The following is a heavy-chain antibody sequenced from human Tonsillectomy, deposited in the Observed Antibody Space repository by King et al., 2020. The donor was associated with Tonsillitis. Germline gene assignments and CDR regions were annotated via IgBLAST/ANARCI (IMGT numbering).Heavy chain of an antibody. J-gene: IGHJ4*02. CDR3: AGDEGVAALGF. Sequence: VQLVESGGGVVQPGRSLRLSCAASGFTFSSYGMHWVRQAPGKGLEWVAGMWDAGSNEYYADSVKGRFTISRDNSKNTLYLQMDSLRAEDTAVYYCAGDEGVAALGFWGQGTLVTVSS. V-gene: IGHV3-33*08. D-gene: IGHD6-13*01. CDR2: MWDAGSNE. CDR1: GFTFSSYG.